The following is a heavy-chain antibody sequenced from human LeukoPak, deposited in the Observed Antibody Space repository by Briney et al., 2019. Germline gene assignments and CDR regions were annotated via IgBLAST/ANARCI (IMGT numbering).Heavy chain of an antibody. D-gene: IGHD3-9*01. Sequence: PSETLSLTCAVDGGSFSGYYWSWIRQPPGKGLEWTGEINHSGSTNYKPSLKSRVTISVDTSKNQFSLKLSSVTAADTAVYYCARRSLRYFDWAMDVWDKGTTVTVSS. V-gene: IGHV4-34*01. CDR2: INHSGST. J-gene: IGHJ6*04. CDR3: ARRSLRYFDWAMDV. CDR1: GGSFSGYY.